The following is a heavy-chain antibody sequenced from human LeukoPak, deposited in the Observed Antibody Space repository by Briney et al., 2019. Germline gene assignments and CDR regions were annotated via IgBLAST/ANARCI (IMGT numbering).Heavy chain of an antibody. V-gene: IGHV3-7*03. J-gene: IGHJ4*02. CDR1: GSTFSSYW. CDR3: AKGSYSGSYRNYFDY. Sequence: GGSLRLSCAASGSTFSSYWMSWVRQAPGKGLEWVANIKQDGTEKYYVDSVKGRFTISRDNAKNSLYLQMNSLRAEDMALYYCAKGSYSGSYRNYFDYWGQGTLATVSS. CDR2: IKQDGTEK. D-gene: IGHD1-26*01.